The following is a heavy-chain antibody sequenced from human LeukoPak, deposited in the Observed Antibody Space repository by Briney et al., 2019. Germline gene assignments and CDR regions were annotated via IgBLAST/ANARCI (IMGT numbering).Heavy chain of an antibody. CDR1: GASISSHY. Sequence: SETLSLTCTVSGASISSHYWSWLRQPPGNGLEWIGYVIDSVRTKDNPSLQSRLTLSADTSKNEFSLRLSSVTAADTAVYYCATIKHGQIFGYFDFWGQGIKVTVSS. D-gene: IGHD3-16*01. J-gene: IGHJ4*02. CDR3: ATIKHGQIFGYFDF. V-gene: IGHV4-59*11. CDR2: VIDSVRT.